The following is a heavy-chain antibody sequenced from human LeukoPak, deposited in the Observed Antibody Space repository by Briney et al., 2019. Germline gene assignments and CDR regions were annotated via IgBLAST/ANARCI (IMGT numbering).Heavy chain of an antibody. CDR3: ARDHSYAIDY. Sequence: GGSLRLSCAASGFTFSSYEMNWVRQAPGKGLEWVSYISSSGSTIYYADSVKGRFTISRDNAKNSLYLQMSSLRAEDTAVYYCARDHSYAIDYWGQGTLVTVSS. J-gene: IGHJ4*02. CDR1: GFTFSSYE. D-gene: IGHD5-18*01. V-gene: IGHV3-48*03. CDR2: ISSSGSTI.